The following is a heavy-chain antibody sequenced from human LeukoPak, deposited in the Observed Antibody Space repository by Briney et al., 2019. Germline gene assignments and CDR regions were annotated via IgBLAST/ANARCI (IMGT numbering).Heavy chain of an antibody. CDR2: INYSGST. CDR1: GGSISSSGYS. CDR3: ARRVTGDLRRFDY. V-gene: IGHV4-39*01. J-gene: IGHJ4*02. Sequence: SDTLSLICTVSGGSISSSGYSCGWIRQPPGKGLEWIGNINYSGSTYYNPSLKSRVTIFVDTSKNQHSLKVTSVTAADTAVYFCARRVTGDLRRFDYWGQGTLVTVSS. D-gene: IGHD7-27*01.